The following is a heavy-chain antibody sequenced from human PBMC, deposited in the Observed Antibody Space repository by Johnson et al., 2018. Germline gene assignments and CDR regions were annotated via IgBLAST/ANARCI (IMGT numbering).Heavy chain of an antibody. CDR3: GKDPFGTTHYHFMDV. Sequence: QVQLVESGGGVVQPGRSLRLSCAASGFSFSSYGMHWVRQAPVRGLEWMAFISYDGSHKDYADSVKGRFTISRDNSKSTLYLQMDSLRAEDTAVYYCGKDPFGTTHYHFMDVWGKGTTVTVSS. D-gene: IGHD1-7*01. V-gene: IGHV3-30*18. J-gene: IGHJ6*03. CDR1: GFSFSSYG. CDR2: ISYDGSHK.